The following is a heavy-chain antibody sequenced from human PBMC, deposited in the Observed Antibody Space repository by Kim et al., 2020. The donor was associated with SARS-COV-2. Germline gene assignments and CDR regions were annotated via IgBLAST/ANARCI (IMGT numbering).Heavy chain of an antibody. Sequence: YLKSRVTISGDTSKNQFSLKLSSVTAADTAVYYCARHIRSSGWAYWYFDLWGRGTLVTVSS. J-gene: IGHJ2*01. CDR3: ARHIRSSGWAYWYFDL. D-gene: IGHD6-19*01. V-gene: IGHV4-61*07.